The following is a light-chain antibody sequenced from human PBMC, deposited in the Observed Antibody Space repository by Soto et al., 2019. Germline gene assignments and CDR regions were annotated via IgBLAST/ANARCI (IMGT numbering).Light chain of an antibody. CDR2: DVS. CDR1: SSDVGGYNY. V-gene: IGLV2-14*01. J-gene: IGLJ1*01. Sequence: QSVLTQPASVSGSPGQSITISCTGTSSDVGGYNYVSWYQQHPGKAPKLMIYDVSNRPSGVSNRFSGSKSGNTASLTISGLQAEDEADHYCSSYTSSSTPYVFGTGTRSPS. CDR3: SSYTSSSTPYV.